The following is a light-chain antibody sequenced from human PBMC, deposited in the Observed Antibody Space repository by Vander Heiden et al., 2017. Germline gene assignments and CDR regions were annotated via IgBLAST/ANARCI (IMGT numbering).Light chain of an antibody. Sequence: DIQLTQSLSSLSASIGDRVTITCRESQSISSYLNWYQQKPGKAPQMLIYAESSLQSGVASRCSGSGAGTDVTPTISSLQPEEFATYYCQQRYSTPQTFGQGTKVEIK. CDR1: QSISSY. V-gene: IGKV1-39*01. CDR2: AES. CDR3: QQRYSTPQT. J-gene: IGKJ1*01.